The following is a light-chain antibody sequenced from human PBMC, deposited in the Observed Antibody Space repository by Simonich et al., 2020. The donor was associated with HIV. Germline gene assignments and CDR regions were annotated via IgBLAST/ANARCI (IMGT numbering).Light chain of an antibody. CDR3: QQYYSTPPT. J-gene: IGKJ1*01. CDR1: QSVLYSSNNKNY. CDR2: WAA. Sequence: DIVMTQSPDSLAVSLGERATINCKSSQSVLYSSNNKNYLAWYQQKPGQPPNLLIYWAATREAGVPDRFSGSGSETDFTLTISSLQVEDVAVYYCQQYYSTPPTFVQGTKVEIK. V-gene: IGKV4-1*01.